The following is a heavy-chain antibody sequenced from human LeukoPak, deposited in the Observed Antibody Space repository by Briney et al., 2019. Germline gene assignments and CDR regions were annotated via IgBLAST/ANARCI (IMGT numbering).Heavy chain of an antibody. D-gene: IGHD3-3*01. CDR1: GYSFTSYW. CDR3: ARGSGYQYYFDY. CDR2: IYPGDSDT. Sequence: GESLQISCQGSGYSFTSYWVGWVRRLPGKGLEWMGIIYPGDSDTRYSPSFQGQVTISADKSISTAYLQWSSLKASDTAMYYCARGSGYQYYFDYWGQGTLVTVSS. V-gene: IGHV5-51*01. J-gene: IGHJ4*02.